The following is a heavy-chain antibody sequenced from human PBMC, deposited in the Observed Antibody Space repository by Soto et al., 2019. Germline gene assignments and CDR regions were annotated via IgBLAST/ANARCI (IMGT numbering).Heavy chain of an antibody. CDR3: ARHSFEYSSSSGLDY. J-gene: IGHJ4*02. V-gene: IGHV3-11*01. CDR1: GFTFSDYS. Sequence: GGSLRLSCAASGFTFSDYSMSWIRQAPGKGLEWVSYISSSGSTIYYADSVKGRFTISRDNAKNSLYLQMNSLRAEDTAVYYCARHSFEYSSSSGLDYWGQGTLVTVS. D-gene: IGHD6-6*01. CDR2: ISSSGSTI.